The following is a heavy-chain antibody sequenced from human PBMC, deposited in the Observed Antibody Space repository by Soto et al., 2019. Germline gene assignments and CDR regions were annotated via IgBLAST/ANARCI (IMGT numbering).Heavy chain of an antibody. Sequence: QVQLQESGPVLVKPSETLSLTCAVSGASISSYYCMWVRQPPGKGLESIGYLYYGRSANYNPSLKSRVTLSVDTSTNQCSLTLSSMTAADTAVYYCALRSMAVVPEYWGQGNLVTVSS. CDR2: LYYGRSA. J-gene: IGHJ4*02. CDR1: GASISSYY. CDR3: ALRSMAVVPEY. V-gene: IGHV4-59*01. D-gene: IGHD3-22*01.